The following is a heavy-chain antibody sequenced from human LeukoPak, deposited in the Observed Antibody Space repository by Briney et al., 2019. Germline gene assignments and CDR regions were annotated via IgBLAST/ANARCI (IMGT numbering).Heavy chain of an antibody. V-gene: IGHV3-73*01. Sequence: GGSLRLSCAASGFTFSGSAMHWVRQASGKGLEWVGCIRSKANSYATAYAASVKGRFTTSRDDSKNTAYLQMNSLKTEDTAVYYCITRPEDAAAGLDFWGQGTLVTVSS. CDR1: GFTFSGSA. CDR2: IRSKANSYAT. D-gene: IGHD6-13*01. J-gene: IGHJ4*02. CDR3: ITRPEDAAAGLDF.